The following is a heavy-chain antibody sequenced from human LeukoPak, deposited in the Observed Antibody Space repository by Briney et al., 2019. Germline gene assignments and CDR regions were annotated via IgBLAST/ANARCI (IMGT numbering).Heavy chain of an antibody. J-gene: IGHJ6*03. Sequence: PSETLSLTCTVYGASISSTNHYWGWIRQPPGKGLEWIGSNYFSGSTYYNPSLKSRVAISVDTSKNQFSLKLSSVTAAVTALYYCARGTRGSYYTDVWGKGTTVTVSS. CDR2: NYFSGST. D-gene: IGHD3-10*01. CDR3: ARGTRGSYYTDV. V-gene: IGHV4-39*07. CDR1: GASISSTNHY.